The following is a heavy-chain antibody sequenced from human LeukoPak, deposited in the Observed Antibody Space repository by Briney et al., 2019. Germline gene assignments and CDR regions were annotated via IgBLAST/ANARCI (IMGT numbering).Heavy chain of an antibody. V-gene: IGHV1-69*05. Sequence: SVKVSCKASGGTFSSYAISWVRQAPGQGLEWMGGIIPIFGTANYAQKFQGRVTMTRNTSISTAYMELSSLRSEDTAVYYCARVTYYYDSSGYPFDYWGQGTLVTVSS. CDR3: ARVTYYYDSSGYPFDY. CDR2: IIPIFGTA. J-gene: IGHJ4*02. D-gene: IGHD3-22*01. CDR1: GGTFSSYA.